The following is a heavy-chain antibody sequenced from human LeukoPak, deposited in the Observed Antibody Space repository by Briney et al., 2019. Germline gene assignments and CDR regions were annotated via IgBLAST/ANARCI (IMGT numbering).Heavy chain of an antibody. CDR1: GFPVSDNY. Sequence: GGSLRLSCAASGFPVSDNYMSWVRQAPGKGLEWVSIIYSDGTTYYADSVKGRFTISRDNSKNTLYLQMNSLRAEDTAVYYCARALRGYSGYVAGIDYWGQGTLVTVSS. CDR2: IYSDGTT. D-gene: IGHD5-12*01. CDR3: ARALRGYSGYVAGIDY. V-gene: IGHV3-53*01. J-gene: IGHJ4*02.